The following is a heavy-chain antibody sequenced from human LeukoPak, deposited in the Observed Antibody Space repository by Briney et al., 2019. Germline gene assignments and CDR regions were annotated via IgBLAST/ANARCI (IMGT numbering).Heavy chain of an antibody. CDR3: ARDCPGSFSRCMDV. D-gene: IGHD2-15*01. V-gene: IGHV1-69*01. CDR2: IIPIFGTA. Sequence: GGSLRLSCAASGFTFSSYAISWVRQAPGQGLEWMGGIIPIFGTANYAQKFQGRVTITADESTSTAYMELSSLRSEDTAVYHCARDCPGSFSRCMDVWGQGTTVTVSS. CDR1: GFTFSSYA. J-gene: IGHJ6*02.